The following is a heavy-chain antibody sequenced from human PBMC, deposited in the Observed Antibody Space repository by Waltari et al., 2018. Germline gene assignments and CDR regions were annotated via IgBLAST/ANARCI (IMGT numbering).Heavy chain of an antibody. Sequence: QVQLVQSGAEVNQLGSSVKVSCKASGGTFSSYAISWVRQAPGQGLEWMGGLIPRCGQASYARKSKGRVTITPDESTSTAYMELSSLRSEDTAVYYWARVFIEAVAGPFDPWGQGTLVTVSA. CDR3: ARVFIEAVAGPFDP. CDR1: GGTFSSYA. CDR2: LIPRCGQA. V-gene: IGHV1-69*05. D-gene: IGHD6-19*01. J-gene: IGHJ5*02.